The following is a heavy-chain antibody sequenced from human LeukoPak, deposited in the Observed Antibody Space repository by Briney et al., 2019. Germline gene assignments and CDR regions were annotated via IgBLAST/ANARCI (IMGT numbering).Heavy chain of an antibody. V-gene: IGHV3-30-3*01. CDR3: AREGIAAAGPLDY. D-gene: IGHD6-13*01. Sequence: PGGSLRLSCAASGFTFSSYAMHWVRQAPGKGLEWVAVISYDGSNKYYADSVKGRFTISRDNSKNTLYLQMNSLRAEDTAVYYCAREGIAAAGPLDYWGQGTLVTVSS. J-gene: IGHJ4*02. CDR2: ISYDGSNK. CDR1: GFTFSSYA.